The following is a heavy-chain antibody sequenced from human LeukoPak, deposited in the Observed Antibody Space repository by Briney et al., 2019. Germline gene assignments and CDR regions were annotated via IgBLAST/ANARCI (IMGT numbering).Heavy chain of an antibody. V-gene: IGHV4-39*01. CDR3: ARHGIRAIVVVPAAPYFDY. CDR2: IYYSGST. D-gene: IGHD2-2*01. J-gene: IGHJ4*02. CDR1: GGSISSSSYS. Sequence: SETLSLTCTVSGGSISSSSYSWGWIRQPPGKGLEWIGSIYYSGSTYYNPSLKSRVTISVDTSKNQFSLKLSSVTAADTAVYYYARHGIRAIVVVPAAPYFDYWGQGTLVTVSS.